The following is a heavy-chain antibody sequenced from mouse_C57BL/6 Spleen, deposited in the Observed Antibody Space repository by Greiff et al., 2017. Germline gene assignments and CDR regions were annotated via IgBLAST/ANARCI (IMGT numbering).Heavy chain of an antibody. V-gene: IGHV1-69*01. CDR2: IDPSDSYT. CDR1: GYTFTSYW. Sequence: QVQLQQPGAELVMPGASVKLSCKASGYTFTSYWMHWVKQRPGQGLAWIGEIDPSDSYTNYNQKFKGKSTLTVDKSSSTAYMQLSSLTSEDSVVYYCARGTSAMDYWGQGTSVTVSS. J-gene: IGHJ4*01. CDR3: ARGTSAMDY. D-gene: IGHD3-3*01.